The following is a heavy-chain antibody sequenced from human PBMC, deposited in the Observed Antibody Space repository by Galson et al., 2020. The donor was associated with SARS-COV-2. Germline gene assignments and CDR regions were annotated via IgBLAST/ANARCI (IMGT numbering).Heavy chain of an antibody. V-gene: IGHV3-74*01. J-gene: IGHJ6*02. Sequence: GESLKISCAGSGFTFGSSWIHWVRQPPGKGLVWVSRINPHGNSTNYADSVRGRFTISRDNAKNTLYLQMNSLRVEDTAVYYCARDSAMDVWGHGTTVIVSS. CDR2: INPHGNST. CDR1: GFTFGSSW. CDR3: ARDSAMDV.